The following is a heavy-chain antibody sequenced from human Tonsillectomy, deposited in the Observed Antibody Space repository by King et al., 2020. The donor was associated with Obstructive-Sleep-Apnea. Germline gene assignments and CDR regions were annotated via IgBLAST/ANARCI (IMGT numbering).Heavy chain of an antibody. CDR1: GFTFSSYG. J-gene: IGHJ5*02. Sequence: HVQLVESGGGVVQPGRSLRLSCAASGFTFSSYGMHWVRQAPGKGLECVAVIWYDGSNKYYADSVKGRFTISRDNSKNTLYLQMNSLRAEDTAVYYCAKDPHTAMVTLGWFDPWGQGTLVTVSS. V-gene: IGHV3-33*06. CDR3: AKDPHTAMVTLGWFDP. CDR2: IWYDGSNK. D-gene: IGHD5-18*01.